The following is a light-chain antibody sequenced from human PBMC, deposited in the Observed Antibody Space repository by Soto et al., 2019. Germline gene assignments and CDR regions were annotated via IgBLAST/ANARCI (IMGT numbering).Light chain of an antibody. V-gene: IGKV1-5*03. CDR2: KAS. Sequence: DIQMTQSPATLSASLGDRVIITCRASQSISNWLAWYQQKPGKAPNLLIYKASSLKSGVPSRFSGSGSGTEFTLTISSLQPDDFATYYRQQYNTYWTFAQRTKVDVK. CDR1: QSISNW. CDR3: QQYNTYWT. J-gene: IGKJ1*01.